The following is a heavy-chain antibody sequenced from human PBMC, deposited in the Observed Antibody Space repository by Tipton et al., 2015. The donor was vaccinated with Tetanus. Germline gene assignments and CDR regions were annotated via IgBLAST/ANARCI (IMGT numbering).Heavy chain of an antibody. Sequence: SLRLSCAASGFIFSSYGIHWVRQAPGKGLEWVAVSWYDGTDKYYADSVKGRFTISRDNSKNTLYLQMNSLGAEDTAVYYCAREADCSGGSCSSGDFDNWGQGTQVTVSS. CDR1: GFIFSSYG. J-gene: IGHJ4*02. V-gene: IGHV3-33*01. CDR3: AREADCSGGSCSSGDFDN. D-gene: IGHD2-15*01. CDR2: SWYDGTDK.